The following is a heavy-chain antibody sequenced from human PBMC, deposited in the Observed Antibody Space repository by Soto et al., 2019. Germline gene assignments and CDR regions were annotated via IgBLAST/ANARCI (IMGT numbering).Heavy chain of an antibody. D-gene: IGHD6-19*01. CDR2: IYYSGST. CDR3: ARDATEQWLVFHDAFDI. J-gene: IGHJ3*02. Sequence: QVQLQESGPGLVKPSQTLSLTCTVSGGSISSGGYYWSWIRQHPGKGLEWIGYIYYSGSTYYNPSLRSRVTIAVDTSKNQFSLKLSSVTAADTAVYYCARDATEQWLVFHDAFDIWGQGTMVTVSS. V-gene: IGHV4-31*03. CDR1: GGSISSGGYY.